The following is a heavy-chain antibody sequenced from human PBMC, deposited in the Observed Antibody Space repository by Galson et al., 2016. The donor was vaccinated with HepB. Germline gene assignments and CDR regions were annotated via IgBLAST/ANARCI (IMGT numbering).Heavy chain of an antibody. D-gene: IGHD1-26*01. Sequence: SETLSLTCGDSGASISSNNWWTWVRQTPGKGLEWIGEIYHSGSTNYNPSLKSRVAISVDKSKNQFSLNIMFVTAADTALYFGARDGTDGMDAWGQGTTVTVSS. CDR1: GASISSNNW. J-gene: IGHJ6*02. CDR3: ARDGTDGMDA. CDR2: IYHSGST. V-gene: IGHV4-4*02.